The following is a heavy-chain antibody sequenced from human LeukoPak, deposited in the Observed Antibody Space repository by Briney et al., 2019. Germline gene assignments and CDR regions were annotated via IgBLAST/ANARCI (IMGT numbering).Heavy chain of an antibody. CDR1: GFTFSKYG. Sequence: GGSLRLSCAASGFTFSKYGMHWVRQAPGKGLEWVAFIRYDGSNKYYADSVKGRFTISRDNSKNTLYLQMNSLRAEDTAVYYCAKDMRAALSYREGLDYWGQGTLVTVSS. CDR3: AKDMRAALSYREGLDY. D-gene: IGHD6-25*01. V-gene: IGHV3-30*02. J-gene: IGHJ4*02. CDR2: IRYDGSNK.